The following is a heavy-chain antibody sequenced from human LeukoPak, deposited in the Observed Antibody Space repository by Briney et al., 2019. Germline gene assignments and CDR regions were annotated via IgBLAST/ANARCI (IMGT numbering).Heavy chain of an antibody. D-gene: IGHD6-19*01. CDR1: GFTFSTYA. CDR3: AKGGLWSSGWSLFHY. V-gene: IGHV3-23*01. J-gene: IGHJ4*02. Sequence: GGSLRLSCAASGFTFSTYAMSWVRQAPGKGLDWVSGLSESGDKTYYADSVRGRFTISRDNSKNTLYLQMNSLRAEDTALYYCAKGGLWSSGWSLFHYWGQGTLVTVSS. CDR2: LSESGDKT.